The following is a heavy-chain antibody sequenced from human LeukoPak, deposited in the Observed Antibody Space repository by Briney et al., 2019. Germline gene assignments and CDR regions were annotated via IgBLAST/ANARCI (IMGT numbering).Heavy chain of an antibody. Sequence: PGGSLRLSCSAFGFTFSTYWMVWVRQAPGKGLLWVSHIDSDGSRTGYADPVKGRFTMSRDNAKNTLYLQMNSLRAGDTAVYFCARAAYSSSPDYWGQGTLVTVSS. CDR1: GFTFSTYW. CDR2: IDSDGSRT. D-gene: IGHD6-6*01. V-gene: IGHV3-74*01. CDR3: ARAAYSSSPDY. J-gene: IGHJ4*02.